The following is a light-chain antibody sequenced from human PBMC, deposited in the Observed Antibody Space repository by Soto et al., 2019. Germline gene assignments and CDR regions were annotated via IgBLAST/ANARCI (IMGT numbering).Light chain of an antibody. J-gene: IGKJ1*01. CDR2: GAS. CDR3: QQYNSWLWT. Sequence: ENVLTQSPGTLSLSPGERATLSCRASQSVSSNFLAWYQQKPGQAPRLLVYGASNRATGIPDRFSGSGSGTEFTLIISSLQSEDSAVYYCQQYNSWLWTFGQGTKVDIK. CDR1: QSVSSNF. V-gene: IGKV3-20*01.